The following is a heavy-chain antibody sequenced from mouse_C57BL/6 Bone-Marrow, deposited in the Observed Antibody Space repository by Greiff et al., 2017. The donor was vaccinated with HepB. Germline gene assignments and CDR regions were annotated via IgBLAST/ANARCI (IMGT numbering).Heavy chain of an antibody. CDR2: INYDGSST. V-gene: IGHV5-16*01. J-gene: IGHJ2*01. Sequence: EVMLVESEGGLVQPGSSMKLSCTASGFTFSDYYMAWVRQVPEKGLEWVANINYDGSSTYYLDSLKSRFIISRDNAKNILYLQMSSLKSEDTATYYCARNYGLDYWGQGTTLTVSS. CDR3: ARNYGLDY. CDR1: GFTFSDYY. D-gene: IGHD1-1*01.